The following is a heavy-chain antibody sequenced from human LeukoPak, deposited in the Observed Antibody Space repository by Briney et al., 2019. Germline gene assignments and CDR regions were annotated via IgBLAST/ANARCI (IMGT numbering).Heavy chain of an antibody. CDR3: TRARYNWNYAEY. J-gene: IGHJ4*02. Sequence: KAGWALRLSGAGSGFTLSNAWMSWLRQPPRKGLDWVDRSNSKTDGGTSEYAAPVQGRFTISSDDSNNTAYLQMNSLKAEDTAVYYCTRARYNWNYAEYWGQGTLVTVSS. CDR2: SNSKTDGGTS. V-gene: IGHV3-15*01. CDR1: GFTLSNAW. D-gene: IGHD1-1*01.